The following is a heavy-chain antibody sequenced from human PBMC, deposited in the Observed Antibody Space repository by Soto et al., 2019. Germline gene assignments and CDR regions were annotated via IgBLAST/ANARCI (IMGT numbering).Heavy chain of an antibody. CDR3: ARGRGLYNSGRSQLDS. J-gene: IGHJ4*02. D-gene: IGHD1-1*01. V-gene: IGHV1-69*01. Sequence: QVQLVQSGAEVKKPGSSVRVSCKTSGDSFSKYTVNWVRQAPRQGLEWMGVFIPLFGTTNFAPTLQGRVTITADQSMTTVYMELSSLRSEDTALYYCARGRGLYNSGRSQLDSWGQGTLVTVSS. CDR2: FIPLFGTT. CDR1: GDSFSKYT.